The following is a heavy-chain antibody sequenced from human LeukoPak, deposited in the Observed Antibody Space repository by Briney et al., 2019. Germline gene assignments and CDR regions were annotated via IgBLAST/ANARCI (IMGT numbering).Heavy chain of an antibody. Sequence: SETLSLTCAVYGGSFSGYYWSWIRQPPGKGLEWIGEINHSGSTNYNPSLKSRVTISVDTSKNQFSLKLSSVTAADTAVYYCARLGSSRRGDYWGQGTLVTVSS. V-gene: IGHV4-34*01. CDR3: ARLGSSRRGDY. D-gene: IGHD6-13*01. CDR1: GGSFSGYY. J-gene: IGHJ4*02. CDR2: INHSGST.